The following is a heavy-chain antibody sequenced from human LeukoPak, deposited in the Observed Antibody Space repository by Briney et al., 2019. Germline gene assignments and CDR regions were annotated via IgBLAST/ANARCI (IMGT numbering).Heavy chain of an antibody. V-gene: IGHV4-34*01. CDR3: ARITDRTIFGEIMHGFDI. Sequence: SETLSLTCAVYGGSFSGYYWSWIRQPPGKGLEWIGEINHSGSTNYNPSLKSRVTISVDTSKNQFSLKLSSVTAADTAVYYCARITDRTIFGEIMHGFDIWGQGTPVTVSS. J-gene: IGHJ3*02. CDR2: INHSGST. D-gene: IGHD3-3*01. CDR1: GGSFSGYY.